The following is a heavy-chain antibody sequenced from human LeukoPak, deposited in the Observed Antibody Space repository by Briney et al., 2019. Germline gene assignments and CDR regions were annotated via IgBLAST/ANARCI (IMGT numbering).Heavy chain of an antibody. CDR1: GFTFDDYA. CDR3: AKDSDPGIAASHYYYYGMDV. Sequence: GRSLRLSCAASGFTFDDYAMHWVRHAPGKGLEWVSGISWNSGSIGYADSVKGRFTISRDNAKNSLYLQMNSLRAEDTALYYCAKDSDPGIAASHYYYYGMDVWGQGTTVTVS. CDR2: ISWNSGSI. D-gene: IGHD6-13*01. V-gene: IGHV3-9*01. J-gene: IGHJ6*02.